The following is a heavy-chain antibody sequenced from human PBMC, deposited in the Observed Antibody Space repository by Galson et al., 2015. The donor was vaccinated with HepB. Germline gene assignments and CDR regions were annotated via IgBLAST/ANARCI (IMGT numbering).Heavy chain of an antibody. D-gene: IGHD4/OR15-4a*01. CDR1: DSTFSSYT. CDR3: ATTKFGSGAYWTFDI. Sequence: SLRLSCAASDSTFSSYTMNWVRQTPGKGLQWVSYISSNGVTIPSADSVKGRFTIARDNAKATMWLQMNSLRAEDTAVYYCATTKFGSGAYWTFDIWGQGTLVTVSS. V-gene: IGHV3-48*04. J-gene: IGHJ3*02. CDR2: ISSNGVTI.